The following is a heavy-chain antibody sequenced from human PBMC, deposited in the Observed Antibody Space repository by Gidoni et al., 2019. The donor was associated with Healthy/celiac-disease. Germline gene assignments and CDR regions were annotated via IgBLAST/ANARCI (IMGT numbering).Heavy chain of an antibody. V-gene: IGHV4-59*01. CDR3: ARAAAGRSPFDY. Sequence: QVQLQESGTGLVKPSETLSLTCTGSGGSISSYYWSWIRQPPGKGLEWIGYIYYSGSTNYNPSLKSRVTISVDTSKNQFSLKLSSVTAADTAVYYCARAAAGRSPFDYWGQGTLVTVSS. J-gene: IGHJ4*02. CDR2: IYYSGST. CDR1: GGSISSYY. D-gene: IGHD6-13*01.